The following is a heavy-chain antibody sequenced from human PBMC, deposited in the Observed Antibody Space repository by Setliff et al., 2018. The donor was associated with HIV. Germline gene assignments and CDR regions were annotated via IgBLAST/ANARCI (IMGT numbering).Heavy chain of an antibody. Sequence: PSETLSLTCTVSGGSINTGSYYWGWIRQPPGKGLESIGTIDYSGSTYYKSSLKSPPTIAVDTSKNQFSLKMSSVTAADTAVDYSARARGPEGYFDSWGQGTLVTVSS. D-gene: IGHD3-10*01. J-gene: IGHJ4*02. CDR1: GGSINTGSYY. CDR2: IDYSGST. CDR3: ARARGPEGYFDS. V-gene: IGHV4-39*07.